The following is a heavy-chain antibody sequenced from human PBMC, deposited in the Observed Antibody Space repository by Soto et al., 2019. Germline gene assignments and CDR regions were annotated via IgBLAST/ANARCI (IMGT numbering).Heavy chain of an antibody. CDR3: ARGRRLSSSSSYNWFDP. V-gene: IGHV4-39*01. Sequence: SETLSLTCTVSGGSISSSSYYWGWIRQPPGKGLEWIGSIYYSGSTYYNPSLKSRVTISVDTSKNQFSLKLSSVTAADTAVYYCARGRRLSSSSSYNWFDPWGQGTLVTVSS. CDR2: IYYSGST. J-gene: IGHJ5*02. CDR1: GGSISSSSYY. D-gene: IGHD6-6*01.